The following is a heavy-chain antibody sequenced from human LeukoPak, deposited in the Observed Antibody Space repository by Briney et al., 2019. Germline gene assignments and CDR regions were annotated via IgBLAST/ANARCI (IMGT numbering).Heavy chain of an antibody. J-gene: IGHJ4*02. CDR1: GFTFSSYW. CDR2: INSDGSTT. Sequence: GGSLRLSCAASGFTFSSYWMHWVRQAPGKGLVWVSRINSDGSTTNYADSVKGRFTISRDNAKNTLYLQMNSLRAEDTAMYYCASRSSGSPPFYFDYWGQGTLVTVSS. CDR3: ASRSSGSPPFYFDY. V-gene: IGHV3-74*01. D-gene: IGHD1-26*01.